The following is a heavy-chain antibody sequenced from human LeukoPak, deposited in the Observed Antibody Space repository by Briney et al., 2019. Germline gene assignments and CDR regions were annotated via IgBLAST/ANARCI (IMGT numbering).Heavy chain of an antibody. J-gene: IGHJ4*02. CDR2: ISGSGGNT. CDR1: GFTFSNYA. Sequence: GGSLRLSCAASGFTFSNYAMSWVRQAPGKGLEWVSSISGSGGNTYYADSVKGRFTISRDNSKNTLYLQMNSLRAEDTAVYYCAKGGSTTVTTFDYWGQGTLVTVSS. D-gene: IGHD4-17*01. V-gene: IGHV3-23*01. CDR3: AKGGSTTVTTFDY.